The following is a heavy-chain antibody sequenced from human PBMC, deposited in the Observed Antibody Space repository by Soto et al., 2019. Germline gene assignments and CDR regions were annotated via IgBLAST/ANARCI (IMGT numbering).Heavy chain of an antibody. CDR2: IYYSGST. J-gene: IGHJ6*02. CDR3: ARDLLSGRYGMDV. Sequence: SETLSLTCAVSGGSISSGGYSWSWIRQPPGKGLEWIGYIYYSGSTYYNPSLKSRVTISVDTSKNQFSLKLSSVTAADTAVYYCARDLLSGRYGMDVRGQGTTVTVSS. V-gene: IGHV4-30-2*05. CDR1: GGSISSGGYS.